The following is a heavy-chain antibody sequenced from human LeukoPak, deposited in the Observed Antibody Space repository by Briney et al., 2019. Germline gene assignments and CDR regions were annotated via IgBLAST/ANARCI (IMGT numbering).Heavy chain of an antibody. CDR2: INHSGST. CDR3: ARDSQIIVVVTGSHAFDI. D-gene: IGHD2-21*02. V-gene: IGHV4-34*01. Sequence: SETLSLTCAVYGGSFSGYYWSWIRQPPGKGLEWIGEINHSGSTNYNPSLKSRVTISVDTSKNQFSLKLSSVTAADTAVYYCARDSQIIVVVTGSHAFDIWGQGTMVTVSS. J-gene: IGHJ3*02. CDR1: GGSFSGYY.